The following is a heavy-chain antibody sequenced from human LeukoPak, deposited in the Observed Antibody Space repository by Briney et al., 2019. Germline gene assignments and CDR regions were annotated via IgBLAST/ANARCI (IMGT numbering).Heavy chain of an antibody. CDR3: ARDSLAPDSGFDY. V-gene: IGHV4-31*03. CDR2: IYYSGST. J-gene: IGHJ4*02. Sequence: PSETLSLTCTVSGGSISSGGYSWSWIRQHPGKGLEWIGYIYYSGSTYYNPSLKSRVTISVDTSKNQFSLKLSSVTAADTAVYYCARDSLAPDSGFDYWGQGTLVTVSS. CDR1: GGSISSGGYS.